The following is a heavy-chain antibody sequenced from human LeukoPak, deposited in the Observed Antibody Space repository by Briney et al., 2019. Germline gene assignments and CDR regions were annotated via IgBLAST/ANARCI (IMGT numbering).Heavy chain of an antibody. V-gene: IGHV1-18*01. Sequence: EASVKVSCKASGYTFTSYGISWVRQAPGQGLEWMGWISAYNGNTNYAQKLQGRVTMTTDTSTSTAYMELWSLRSDDTAVYYCARESRSLKRLVIEGWFDPWGQGTLVTVSS. D-gene: IGHD3-9*01. CDR2: ISAYNGNT. CDR3: ARESRSLKRLVIEGWFDP. J-gene: IGHJ5*02. CDR1: GYTFTSYG.